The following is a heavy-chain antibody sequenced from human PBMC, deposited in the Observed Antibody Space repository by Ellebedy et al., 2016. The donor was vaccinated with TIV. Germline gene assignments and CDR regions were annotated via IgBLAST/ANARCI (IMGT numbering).Heavy chain of an antibody. V-gene: IGHV4-30-4*01. D-gene: IGHD1-14*01. Sequence: SETLSLXXTVSGGSISSGDYYWSWIRQPPGKGLEWIGYIYYSGSTYYNPSLKSRVTISVDTSKNQFSLKLSSVTAADTAVYYCARSHPRTGGYWGQGTLVTVSS. J-gene: IGHJ4*02. CDR3: ARSHPRTGGY. CDR1: GGSISSGDYY. CDR2: IYYSGST.